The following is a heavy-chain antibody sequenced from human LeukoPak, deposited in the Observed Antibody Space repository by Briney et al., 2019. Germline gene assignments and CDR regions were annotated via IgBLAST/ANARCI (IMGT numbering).Heavy chain of an antibody. CDR1: GFTFSSYA. V-gene: IGHV3-21*01. CDR2: ISSSSSYI. CDR3: ARDQSPYYDFWSGYYWSRGDAFDI. J-gene: IGHJ3*02. Sequence: PGGSLRLSCAASGFTFSSYAMNWVRQAPGKGLEWVSSISSSSSYIYYADSVEGRFTISRDNAKNSLYLQMNSLRAEDTAVYYCARDQSPYYDFWSGYYWSRGDAFDIWGQGTMVTVSS. D-gene: IGHD3-3*01.